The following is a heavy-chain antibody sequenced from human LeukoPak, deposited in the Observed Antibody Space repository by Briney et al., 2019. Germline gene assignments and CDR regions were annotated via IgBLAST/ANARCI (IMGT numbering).Heavy chain of an antibody. CDR1: GFTFSSYA. Sequence: SGGSLRLSCAASGFTFSSYAMSCVRQPPGKGLEWVSSISGSGGKTYYADSVKGRLTISRDNSKHTLYRQMNSLIAEDTAVYYFAQENGFLITFRGVIAAFDIWGQGTMVTLSS. J-gene: IGHJ3*02. CDR3: AQENGFLITFRGVIAAFDI. CDR2: ISGSGGKT. V-gene: IGHV3-23*01. D-gene: IGHD3-16*02.